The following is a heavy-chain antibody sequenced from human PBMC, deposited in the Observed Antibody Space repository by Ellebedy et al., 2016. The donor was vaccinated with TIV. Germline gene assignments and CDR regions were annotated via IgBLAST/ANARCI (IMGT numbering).Heavy chain of an antibody. D-gene: IGHD1-1*01. CDR2: ISSDGSSN. CDR3: AKRYRSYFDY. CDR1: EFTFRTYG. J-gene: IGHJ4*02. Sequence: GESLKISCAASEFTFRTYGMNWVRQAPGKGLEWVAVISSDGSSNSYADSVKGRFTISRDNSKYTLYLQMNSLRAEDTAVYYCAKRYRSYFDYWGQGTLVTVSS. V-gene: IGHV3-30*18.